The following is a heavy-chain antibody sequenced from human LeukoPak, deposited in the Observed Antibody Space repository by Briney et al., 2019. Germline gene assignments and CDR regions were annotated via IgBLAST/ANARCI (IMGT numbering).Heavy chain of an antibody. Sequence: ASVKVSCKASGYTFTSYYMHWVRQAPGQGLEWMGIINPSGGSTNYAQKFQGRVTMTRDMSTSTVYMELSSLRSEDTAVYYCARDGVAGVYYFDYWGQGTLVTVSS. J-gene: IGHJ4*02. V-gene: IGHV1-46*01. CDR1: GYTFTSYY. D-gene: IGHD6-19*01. CDR2: INPSGGST. CDR3: ARDGVAGVYYFDY.